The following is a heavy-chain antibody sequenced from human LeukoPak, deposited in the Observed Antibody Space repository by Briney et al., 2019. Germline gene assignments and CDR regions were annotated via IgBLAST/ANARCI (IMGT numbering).Heavy chain of an antibody. V-gene: IGHV4-31*02. Sequence: LRLSCAASGFTVSSNYMSWVRQYPGTGLEWIGYISHIGTTYNNPSLKSRVSISVDTSRNQLSLRLTSVTAADTAVYYCARGVQGWFAPWGQGTLVTVSS. CDR2: ISHIGTT. CDR3: ARGVQGWFAP. D-gene: IGHD3-10*01. J-gene: IGHJ5*02. CDR1: GFTVSSNY.